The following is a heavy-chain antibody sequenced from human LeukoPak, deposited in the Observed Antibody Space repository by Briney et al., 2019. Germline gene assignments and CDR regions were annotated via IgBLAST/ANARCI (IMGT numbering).Heavy chain of an antibody. V-gene: IGHV3-23*01. CDR1: GLTFNNYG. CDR3: AKDMGYFTGMDV. Sequence: GGSLRLSCAASGLTFNNYGMGWVRQTPGKGLEWVATIGTSGANTYHADSVKGRFTISRDNSKSTLYLQMNSLRAEDTAVYYCAKDMGYFTGMDVWGQGTTVTVSS. J-gene: IGHJ6*02. D-gene: IGHD2-8*01. CDR2: IGTSGANT.